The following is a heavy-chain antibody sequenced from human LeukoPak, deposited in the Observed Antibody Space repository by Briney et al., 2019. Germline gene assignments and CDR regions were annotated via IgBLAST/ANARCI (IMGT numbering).Heavy chain of an antibody. CDR3: ARVRYYDSSGYP. J-gene: IGHJ5*02. D-gene: IGHD3-22*01. Sequence: SETLSLTCTVSGGSISSGDYYWSWIRQPPGKGLEWIGYIYYSGSTYYNPSLKSRVTISVDSSKNQFSLKLSSVTAADTAVYYCARVRYYDSSGYPWGQGTLVTVSS. V-gene: IGHV4-30-4*08. CDR2: IYYSGST. CDR1: GGSISSGDYY.